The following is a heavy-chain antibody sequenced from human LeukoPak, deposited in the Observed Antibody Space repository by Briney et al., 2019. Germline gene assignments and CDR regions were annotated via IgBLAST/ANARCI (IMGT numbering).Heavy chain of an antibody. CDR2: ISGSGGST. J-gene: IGHJ5*02. V-gene: IGHV3-23*01. Sequence: GGSLRLSCAASGFTFSSYAMSWVRQAPGKRLEWVSAISGSGGSTYYADFVKGRFTISRDNSKNTLYLQMNSLRAEDTAVYYCAKDETIYDFWSGYNNWFDPWGQGTLVTVSS. D-gene: IGHD3-3*01. CDR3: AKDETIYDFWSGYNNWFDP. CDR1: GFTFSSYA.